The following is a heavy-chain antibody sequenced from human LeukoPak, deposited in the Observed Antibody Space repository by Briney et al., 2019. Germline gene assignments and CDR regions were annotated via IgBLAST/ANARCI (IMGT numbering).Heavy chain of an antibody. CDR2: IWSDGSNK. CDR1: GFTFSSYG. Sequence: PGGSLRLSCAASGFTFSSYGMHWVRQAPGKGLEWVAVIWSDGSNKYYADSVKGRFTISRDNSKNTLYLQMNSLIAEDTAVYYCAKALLTDTAMVPIGYWGQGTLVTVSS. CDR3: AKALLTDTAMVPIGY. D-gene: IGHD5-18*01. V-gene: IGHV3-33*06. J-gene: IGHJ4*02.